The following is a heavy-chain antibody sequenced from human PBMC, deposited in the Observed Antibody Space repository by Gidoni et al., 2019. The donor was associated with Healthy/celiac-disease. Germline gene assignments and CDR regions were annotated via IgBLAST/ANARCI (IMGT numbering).Heavy chain of an antibody. V-gene: IGHV4-39*01. CDR1: GGSISSSRYY. CDR3: ARPMWQLENDAFDI. CDR2: IYYSGST. D-gene: IGHD6-6*01. J-gene: IGHJ3*02. Sequence: QLQLQESGPGLVKPSETLSLTCTVTGGSISSSRYYWGWIRQPPGKGLEWIGSIYYSGSTYYNPSLKSRVTISVDTSKNQFSLKLSSVTAADTAVYYCARPMWQLENDAFDIWGQGTMVTVSS.